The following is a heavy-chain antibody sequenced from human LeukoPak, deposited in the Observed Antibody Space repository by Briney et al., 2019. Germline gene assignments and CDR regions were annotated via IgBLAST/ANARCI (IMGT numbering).Heavy chain of an antibody. CDR1: GYTFTSNY. J-gene: IGHJ6*02. D-gene: IGHD3-3*01. Sequence: ASVKVSCKASGYTFTSNYIHWVRQAPGQGLEWMGMIYPRDGSTSYAQKFQGRVTVTRDTSTSTVYMELSSLRSEDTAVYYCAREGFPPKISDFWSGLGPYYYYGMDVWGQGTTVTVSS. CDR2: IYPRDGST. CDR3: AREGFPPKISDFWSGLGPYYYYGMDV. V-gene: IGHV1-46*01.